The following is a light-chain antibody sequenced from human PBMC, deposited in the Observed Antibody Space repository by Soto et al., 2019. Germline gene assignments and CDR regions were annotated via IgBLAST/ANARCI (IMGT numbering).Light chain of an antibody. CDR2: AAS. CDR1: QSISMY. J-gene: IGKJ1*01. Sequence: DIQMTQSPSSLSASVGDRVTITCRASQSISMYLNWYQQKPGKAPKVLIYAASSLLSGVPPRFSGSGFGTDFTLTISSLQPEDYATYHCQQTYSAPWTFGQGTKVDI. CDR3: QQTYSAPWT. V-gene: IGKV1-39*01.